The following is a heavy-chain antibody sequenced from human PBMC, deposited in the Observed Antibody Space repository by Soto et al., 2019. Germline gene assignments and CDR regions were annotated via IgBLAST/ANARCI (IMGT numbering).Heavy chain of an antibody. V-gene: IGHV1-2*02. CDR3: ARDLRTTNWFDP. CDR1: GYTFTGYY. D-gene: IGHD1-7*01. Sequence: ASVKVSCKASGYTFTGYYMHWVRQAPGQGLEWMGWINPNSGGTNYTQKFQGRVTMTRDTSISTAYMELSRLRSDDTAVYYCARDLRTTNWFDPWGQGTLVTVSS. CDR2: INPNSGGT. J-gene: IGHJ5*02.